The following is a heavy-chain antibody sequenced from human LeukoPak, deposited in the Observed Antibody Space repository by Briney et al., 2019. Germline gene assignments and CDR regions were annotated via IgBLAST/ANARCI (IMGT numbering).Heavy chain of an antibody. CDR1: GGSLSSYY. CDR2: IYYSGST. D-gene: IGHD1-7*01. V-gene: IGHV4-59*01. CDR3: ASGNWNFWFDY. J-gene: IGHJ4*02. Sequence: SETLSLTCTVSGGSLSSYYWSWIRQPPGKGVEWIGYIYYSGSTNYNPSLKSRVTISVDTSKNQFSLKLSSVTAADTAVYYCASGNWNFWFDYWGQGTLVTVSS.